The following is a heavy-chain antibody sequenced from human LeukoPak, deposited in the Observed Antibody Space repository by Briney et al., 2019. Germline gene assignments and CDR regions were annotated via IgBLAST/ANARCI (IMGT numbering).Heavy chain of an antibody. J-gene: IGHJ5*02. CDR3: ARRPSIPAAAAGFDP. CDR1: GYSFTNYW. Sequence: GKSLKISCKGSGYSFTNYWIGWVRQMPGKGLEWMGIIYPGDSDTRYSPSFQGQVTISADKSISTAYLQWSSLKASDTAMYYCARRPSIPAAAAGFDPWGQGTLVTVSS. V-gene: IGHV5-51*01. CDR2: IYPGDSDT. D-gene: IGHD6-13*01.